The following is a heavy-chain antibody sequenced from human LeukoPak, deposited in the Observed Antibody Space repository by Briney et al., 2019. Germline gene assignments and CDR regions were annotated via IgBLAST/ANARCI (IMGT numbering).Heavy chain of an antibody. J-gene: IGHJ4*02. Sequence: SETLSLTCTVSGGSISSSTDYWGWIRQAPGRGLEWIGSIYYHENTYYNSSLKSRVTISVDTSKNQFSLKLNSVTAADTAVYFCARRAYSTAYWKHFDSWGQGTLVTVSS. CDR3: ARRAYSTAYWKHFDS. CDR2: IYYHENT. CDR1: GGSISSSTDY. D-gene: IGHD1-1*01. V-gene: IGHV4-39*01.